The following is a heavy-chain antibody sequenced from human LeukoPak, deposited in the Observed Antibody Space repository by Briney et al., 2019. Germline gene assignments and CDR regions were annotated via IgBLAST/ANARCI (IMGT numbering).Heavy chain of an antibody. D-gene: IGHD6-6*01. CDR3: ARGGAARLHFQN. Sequence: SETLCLTCAVSGGSIRNSSFYWGWIRQPPGKGLEWIGYIYHSGSTNYNPSLQSRVTISVDTSKNQFSLNLNSVTAADTAVYYCARGGAARLHFQNWGQGTLVTVSS. J-gene: IGHJ1*01. V-gene: IGHV4-61*05. CDR1: GGSIRNSSFY. CDR2: IYHSGST.